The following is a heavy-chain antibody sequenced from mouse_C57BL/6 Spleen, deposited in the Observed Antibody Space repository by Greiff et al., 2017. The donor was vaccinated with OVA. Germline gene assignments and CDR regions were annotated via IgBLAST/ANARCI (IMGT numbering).Heavy chain of an antibody. CDR2: IWTGGGT. V-gene: IGHV2-9-1*01. CDR1: GFSLTSYA. D-gene: IGHD3-2*02. J-gene: IGHJ2*01. Sequence: VKLVESGPGLVAPSQSLSITCTVSGFSLTSYAISWVRQPPGKGLEWLGVIWTGGGTNYNSAPKSRLSISKDNSKSQVFLKMNSLQTDDTARYYCARKVGSGYPYFDYWGQGTTLTVSS. CDR3: ARKVGSGYPYFDY.